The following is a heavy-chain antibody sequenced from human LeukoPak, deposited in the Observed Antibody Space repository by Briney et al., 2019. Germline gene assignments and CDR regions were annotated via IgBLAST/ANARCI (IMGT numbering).Heavy chain of an antibody. J-gene: IGHJ3*02. D-gene: IGHD3-22*01. CDR1: GGSISSYY. Sequence: SETLSLTCTVSGGSISSYYGSWIRQPPGKGLEWIGYIYYSGSTNYNPSLKSRVTISVDTSKNQFSLKLSSVTAADTAVYYCARDPHLYYYDSSGYQSGNDAFDIWGQGTMVTVSS. CDR3: ARDPHLYYYDSSGYQSGNDAFDI. CDR2: IYYSGST. V-gene: IGHV4-59*01.